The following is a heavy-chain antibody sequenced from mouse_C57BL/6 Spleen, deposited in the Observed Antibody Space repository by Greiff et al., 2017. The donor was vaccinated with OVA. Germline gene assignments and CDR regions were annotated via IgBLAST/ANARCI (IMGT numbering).Heavy chain of an antibody. Sequence: EVKLMESGPGLVKPSQSLSLTCSVTGYSITSGYYWNWIRQFPGNKLEWMGYISYDGSNNYNPSLKNRISITRDTSKNQFFLKLNSVTTEDTATYYCARGASGTRYFDVWGTGTTVTVSS. CDR1: GYSITSGYY. J-gene: IGHJ1*03. D-gene: IGHD6-1*01. CDR3: ARGASGTRYFDV. CDR2: ISYDGSN. V-gene: IGHV3-6*01.